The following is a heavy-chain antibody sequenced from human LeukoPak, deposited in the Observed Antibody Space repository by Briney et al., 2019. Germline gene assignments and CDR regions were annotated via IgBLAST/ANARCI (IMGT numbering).Heavy chain of an antibody. CDR2: IFYSGIT. D-gene: IGHD6-13*01. CDR1: GGSISRYY. Sequence: SETLSLTCTVSGGSISRYYWSWLRQSPGKGLEWIGYIFYSGITNYNPSLKSRVTISVDMSKNQFSLKLTSVTAADTAVFYCARYDSTSLRDAFDIWGQGTMVTVSS. V-gene: IGHV4-59*01. J-gene: IGHJ3*02. CDR3: ARYDSTSLRDAFDI.